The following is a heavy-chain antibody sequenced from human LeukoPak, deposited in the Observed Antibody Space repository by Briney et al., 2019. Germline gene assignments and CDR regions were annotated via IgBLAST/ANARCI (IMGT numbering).Heavy chain of an antibody. V-gene: IGHV4-59*08. Sequence: SETLSLTCTVPGCSISSYYWSWIRQPPGKGLEWIGYINYSGSTNYNPSLKSRVTISVVTSKNQFSLKLSSVTAADTAVYYCGRHLYGSGSSRGFDYWGQGTLVTVSS. CDR1: GCSISSYY. CDR3: GRHLYGSGSSRGFDY. CDR2: INYSGST. D-gene: IGHD3-10*01. J-gene: IGHJ4*02.